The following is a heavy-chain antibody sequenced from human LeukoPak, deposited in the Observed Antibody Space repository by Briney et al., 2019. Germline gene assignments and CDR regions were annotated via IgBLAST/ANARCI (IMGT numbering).Heavy chain of an antibody. CDR1: GFTFSYYA. D-gene: IGHD3-16*01. Sequence: GGSLRLSCAASGFTFSYYAMHWVRQAPGKGLEWLTVISYDGSKKEYVDSVKGRFSISRDNSKNTLYLQMYSLGAEDTAIYYCARDVHQTRWGGPLAFDAFDVWGQGTVVTVSP. J-gene: IGHJ3*01. V-gene: IGHV3-30*04. CDR3: ARDVHQTRWGGPLAFDAFDV. CDR2: ISYDGSKK.